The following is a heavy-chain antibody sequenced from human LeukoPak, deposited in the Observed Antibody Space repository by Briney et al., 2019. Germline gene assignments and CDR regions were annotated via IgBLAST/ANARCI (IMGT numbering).Heavy chain of an antibody. D-gene: IGHD6-13*01. V-gene: IGHV3-20*04. J-gene: IGHJ4*02. CDR2: INWNGGST. CDR3: ARGTLAAAGRRYFDY. Sequence: GGSLRLSCAASGFTFDDYGMSWVRQAPGKGLEWVSGINWNGGSTGYADSVKGRFTISRDNAKNSLYLQMNSLRAEDTAVYYCARGTLAAAGRRYFDYWGQGTLVTVSS. CDR1: GFTFDDYG.